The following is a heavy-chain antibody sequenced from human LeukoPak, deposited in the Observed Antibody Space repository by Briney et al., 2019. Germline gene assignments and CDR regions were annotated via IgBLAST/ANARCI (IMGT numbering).Heavy chain of an antibody. CDR1: GFTFSSYA. Sequence: PGGSLRLSCAASGFTFSSYAMSWVRQAPGKGLEWVSAISGSGGSTYYADSVKGRFTISGDNSKNTLYLQMNSLRAEDTAVYYCVKVGEASPVGFDYWGQGTLVTVSS. D-gene: IGHD3-3*01. J-gene: IGHJ4*02. CDR3: VKVGEASPVGFDY. V-gene: IGHV3-23*01. CDR2: ISGSGGST.